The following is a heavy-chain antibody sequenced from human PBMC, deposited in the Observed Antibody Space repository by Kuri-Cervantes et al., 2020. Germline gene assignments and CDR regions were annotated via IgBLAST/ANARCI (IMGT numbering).Heavy chain of an antibody. CDR2: ISGYSGNT. CDR1: GYTFTSFG. CDR3: ARVYSYGYDWFDP. D-gene: IGHD5-18*01. V-gene: IGHV1-18*01. J-gene: IGHJ5*02. Sequence: ASVKVSCKASGYTFTSFGISWVRQAPGQGLEWMGWISGYSGNTNYAQKVQCRVTMTTDTSTSTAYMELRSLRSDDTAVYYCARVYSYGYDWFDPWGQGTLVTVSS.